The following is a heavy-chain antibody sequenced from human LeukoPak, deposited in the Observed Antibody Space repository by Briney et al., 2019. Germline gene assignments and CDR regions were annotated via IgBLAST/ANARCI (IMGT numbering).Heavy chain of an antibody. Sequence: GGALRLSCAASGFTFRNHWMHWVRQTPGKGLVWVSRISSDGSSTTYADSVKGRFTISRDNAKNTLYLQMNNLRAEDTAMYYCARDQRVTGRPDIDYWGQGTLVIVSS. D-gene: IGHD6-6*01. CDR2: ISSDGSST. CDR1: GFTFRNHW. V-gene: IGHV3-74*03. CDR3: ARDQRVTGRPDIDY. J-gene: IGHJ4*02.